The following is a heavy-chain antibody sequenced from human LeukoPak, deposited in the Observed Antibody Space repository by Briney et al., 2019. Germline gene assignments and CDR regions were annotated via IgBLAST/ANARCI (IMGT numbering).Heavy chain of an antibody. V-gene: IGHV1-8*01. Sequence: GASVKVSCKASGYTFTSYDINWVRQATGQGLEWMGWMNPNSGNTGYARKFQGRVTMTRNTSISTAYMELSSLRSEDTAVYYCARGPYYDFWSGYYLNWFDPWGQGTLVTVSS. J-gene: IGHJ5*02. CDR2: MNPNSGNT. D-gene: IGHD3-3*01. CDR1: GYTFTSYD. CDR3: ARGPYYDFWSGYYLNWFDP.